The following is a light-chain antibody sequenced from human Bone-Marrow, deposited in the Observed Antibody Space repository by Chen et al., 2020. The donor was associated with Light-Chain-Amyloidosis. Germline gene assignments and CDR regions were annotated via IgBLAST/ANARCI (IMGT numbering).Light chain of an antibody. CDR3: QVWDRSSDRPV. J-gene: IGLJ3*02. Sequence: SYALTPPPSVSVAPGPSAPLARGGNNIGSTSVHWYQQTPGQAPLLVVYDDSDRPSGIPERLSGSNSGNTATLTISRVEAGDEADYYCQVWDRSSDRPVFGGGTKLTVL. CDR1: NIGSTS. V-gene: IGLV3-21*02. CDR2: DDS.